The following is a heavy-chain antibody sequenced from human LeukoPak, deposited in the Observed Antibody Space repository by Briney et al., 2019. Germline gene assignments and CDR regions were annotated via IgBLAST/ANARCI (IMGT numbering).Heavy chain of an antibody. V-gene: IGHV3-66*02. Sequence: RGSLRLSCAASGFTVSSNYMSWVRQAPGKGLEWVSAIYSGGSTYYADSVKGRFTISRDNSKNTLYLQMNSLRAEDTAVYYCARGGGSGSYYKFDYWGQGTLVTVSS. D-gene: IGHD3-10*01. CDR1: GFTVSSNY. CDR2: IYSGGST. J-gene: IGHJ4*02. CDR3: ARGGGSGSYYKFDY.